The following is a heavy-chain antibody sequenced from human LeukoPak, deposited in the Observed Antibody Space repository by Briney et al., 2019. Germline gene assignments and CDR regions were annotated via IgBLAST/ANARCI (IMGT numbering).Heavy chain of an antibody. CDR2: INWNGGST. CDR1: GFTFDDYG. V-gene: IGHV3-20*04. CDR3: ARERGIAAAGTFSDY. J-gene: IGHJ4*02. Sequence: PGGSLRLSCAASGFTFDDYGMSWVRQAPGKGLEWVSGINWNGGSTGYADFVKGRFTISRDNAKNSLYLQMNSLRAEDTALYYCARERGIAAAGTFSDYWGQGTLVTVSS. D-gene: IGHD6-13*01.